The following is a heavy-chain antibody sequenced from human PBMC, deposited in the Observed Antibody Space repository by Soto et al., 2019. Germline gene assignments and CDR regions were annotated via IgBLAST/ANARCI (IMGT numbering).Heavy chain of an antibody. CDR1: GGSISSGGYY. Sequence: SETLSLTCTVSGGSISSGGYYWSWIRQHPGKGLEWIGYIYYSGSTYYTPPLKSRVTISVDTSKNQFSLKLSSVTAADTAVYYCAREGDCSSTSCYRWFDPWGQGTLVTVSS. D-gene: IGHD2-2*01. CDR2: IYYSGST. V-gene: IGHV4-31*03. J-gene: IGHJ5*02. CDR3: AREGDCSSTSCYRWFDP.